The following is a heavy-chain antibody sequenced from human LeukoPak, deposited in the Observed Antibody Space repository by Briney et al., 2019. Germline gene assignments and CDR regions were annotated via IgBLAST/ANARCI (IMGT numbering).Heavy chain of an antibody. J-gene: IGHJ4*02. Sequence: PGRSLRLSCAASGFTFGSFGMHWVRQAPGKGLEWVAIISYDGRNKYYADSVKGRFTISRDNSKNTLYLQMNSLSAEDTAVYFCARGVWQQLVQPPTYSPDYWGQGTLVTVSS. CDR2: ISYDGRNK. D-gene: IGHD6-13*01. CDR3: ARGVWQQLVQPPTYSPDY. V-gene: IGHV3-30*03. CDR1: GFTFGSFG.